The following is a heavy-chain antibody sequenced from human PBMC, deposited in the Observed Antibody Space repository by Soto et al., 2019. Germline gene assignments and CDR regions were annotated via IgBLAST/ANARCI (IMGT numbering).Heavy chain of an antibody. CDR3: ARIGYSSSSFNY. CDR2: LKQDGRVK. CDR1: GYTFCHNR. D-gene: IGHD6-13*01. J-gene: IGHJ4*02. Sequence: GGSQRLSRAAPGYTFCHNRQTRVLQAPGKGREWVANLKQDGRVKYYVVSRRGRFTISRDNAKNALDLQMNSLRAEDTAVYHCARIGYSSSSFNYCGQVTLVTVSS. V-gene: IGHV3-7*01.